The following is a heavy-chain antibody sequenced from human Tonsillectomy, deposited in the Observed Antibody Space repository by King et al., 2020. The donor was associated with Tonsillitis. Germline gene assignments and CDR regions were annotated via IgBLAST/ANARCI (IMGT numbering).Heavy chain of an antibody. CDR1: GFTFTSSW. CDR2: IDRHGSQI. J-gene: IGHJ3*02. Sequence: VKLVESGGGLVQPGGSLRLSCAASGFTFTSSWMTWVRQPPGKGLEWVANIDRHGSQIHYVDSVRGRFTISRANAKISLFLQMTSLSAEDTSVYYCARDYSPTYVSTWYDAFDIWGLGTMVTVSS. CDR3: ARDYSPTYVSTWYDAFDI. V-gene: IGHV3-7*01. D-gene: IGHD6-13*01.